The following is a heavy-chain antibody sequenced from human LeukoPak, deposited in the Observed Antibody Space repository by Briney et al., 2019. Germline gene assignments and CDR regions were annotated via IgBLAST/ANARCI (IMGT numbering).Heavy chain of an antibody. CDR2: INHSGST. J-gene: IGHJ4*02. V-gene: IGHV4-34*01. D-gene: IGHD6-13*01. CDR3: ARGLSYGYSSSWFRNYFDY. CDR1: GGSFSGYY. Sequence: SETLSLTCAVYGGSFSGYYWSWIRQPPGKGLEWIGEINHSGSTNYNPSLKSRVTISVDTSKNQFSLKLSSVTAADTAVYYCARGLSYGYSSSWFRNYFDYWGQGTLVTVSS.